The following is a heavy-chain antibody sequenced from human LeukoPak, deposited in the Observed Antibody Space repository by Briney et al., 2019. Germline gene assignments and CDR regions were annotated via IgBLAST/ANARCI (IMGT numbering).Heavy chain of an antibody. CDR1: GVTFSSYA. CDR2: FSGSGGST. D-gene: IGHD3-22*01. CDR3: AKDPATDSSGYYSYLFDY. J-gene: IGHJ4*02. V-gene: IGHV3-23*01. Sequence: PGGTLRLSCAASGVTFSSYAMSWGRQAPVQGLHWVSAFSGSGGSTYYADSVKGRFTISRDNSKNTLYLQMNSLRAEDTAVYYCAKDPATDSSGYYSYLFDYWGQGALVTVSS.